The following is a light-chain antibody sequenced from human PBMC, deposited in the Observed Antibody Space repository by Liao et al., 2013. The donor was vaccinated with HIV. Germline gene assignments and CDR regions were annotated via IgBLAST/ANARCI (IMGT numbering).Light chain of an antibody. V-gene: IGLV3-21*04. Sequence: SYVLTQPPSVSVAPGKTARITCEETNIGSKTVHWYQQRPGQAPVLVMSYDSDRPSGIPERFSGSKSGNTATLTISRVEAGDEADYYCQVWDSSSDVVFGGGTKLTVL. CDR3: QVWDSSSDVV. J-gene: IGLJ2*01. CDR2: YDS. CDR1: NIGSKT.